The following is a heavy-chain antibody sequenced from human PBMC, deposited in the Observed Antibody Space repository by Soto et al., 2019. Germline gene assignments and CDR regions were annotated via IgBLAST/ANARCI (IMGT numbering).Heavy chain of an antibody. Sequence: TSETLSLTCTVSGGSISSGGYYWSWIRQHPGKGLEWIGYIYYSGSTYYNPSLKSRVTISVDTSKNQFSLELSSVTAADTAVYYCARDGSYYGSGRRHAFDIWGQGTMVTVSS. CDR2: IYYSGST. V-gene: IGHV4-31*03. CDR1: GGSISSGGYY. CDR3: ARDGSYYGSGRRHAFDI. D-gene: IGHD3-10*01. J-gene: IGHJ3*02.